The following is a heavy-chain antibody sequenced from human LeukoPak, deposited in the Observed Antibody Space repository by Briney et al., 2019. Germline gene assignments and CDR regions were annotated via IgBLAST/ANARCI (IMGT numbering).Heavy chain of an antibody. CDR2: INPSGGST. CDR3: ARAQGASYYYDSSGEFDY. CDR1: GYTFTSYY. J-gene: IGHJ4*02. Sequence: GASVKVPCKASGYTFTSYYMHWVRQAPGQGLEWMGIINPSGGSTSYAQKFQGRVTMTRDTSTSTVYMELSSLRSEDTAVYYCARAQGASYYYDSSGEFDYWGQGTLVTVSS. V-gene: IGHV1-46*01. D-gene: IGHD3-22*01.